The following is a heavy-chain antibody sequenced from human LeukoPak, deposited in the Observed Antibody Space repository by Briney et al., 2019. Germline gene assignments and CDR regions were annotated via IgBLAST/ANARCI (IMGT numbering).Heavy chain of an antibody. J-gene: IGHJ4*02. Sequence: SGGSLRLSCAASGFSFSRYWMHWVRHSPGKGLVWVSRINEDGSTTTYADSVKGRFTISRDNAKNTLHLQMNSLRAEDTAVYYCANGYSSSWYSFDYWGQGTLVTVSS. D-gene: IGHD6-13*01. CDR3: ANGYSSSWYSFDY. V-gene: IGHV3-74*03. CDR2: INEDGSTT. CDR1: GFSFSRYW.